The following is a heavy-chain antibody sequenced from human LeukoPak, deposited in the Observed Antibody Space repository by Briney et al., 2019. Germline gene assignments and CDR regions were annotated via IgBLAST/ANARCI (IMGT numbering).Heavy chain of an antibody. CDR3: AATLNDPGGGSFDY. Sequence: SETLSLTCAVYGGSCSGCYWSWIRQPPGKGLEWIGEINHSGSTNYNPSLKSRVTISVDTSKNQFSLKLSSVTAADTAVYYCAATLNDPGGGSFDYWGQGTLVTVSS. D-gene: IGHD2-15*01. V-gene: IGHV4-34*01. CDR1: GGSCSGCY. CDR2: INHSGST. J-gene: IGHJ4*02.